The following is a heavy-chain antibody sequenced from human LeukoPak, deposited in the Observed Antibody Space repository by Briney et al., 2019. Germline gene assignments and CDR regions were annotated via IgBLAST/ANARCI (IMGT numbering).Heavy chain of an antibody. D-gene: IGHD2-2*01. CDR3: VKDRPCETCMPMDA. J-gene: IGHJ6*02. CDR1: GFRFTDYP. V-gene: IGHV3-23*01. CDR2: LGRSGEYK. Sequence: GGSLRLSCAASGFRFTDYPMSWVRQAPGKGLEWVAGLGRSGEYKYYADSVKGRFTISRDNSKDTVSLQMNSLRAEDSAIYFCVKDRPCETCMPMDAWGQGTTVTVSS.